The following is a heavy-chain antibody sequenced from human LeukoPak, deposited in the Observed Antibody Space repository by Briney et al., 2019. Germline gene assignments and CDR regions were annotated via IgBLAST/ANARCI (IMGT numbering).Heavy chain of an antibody. CDR3: ARSPTYYYGSGSYYNGVYWFDP. V-gene: IGHV5-51*01. CDR1: GXSFTSYW. D-gene: IGHD3-10*01. J-gene: IGHJ5*02. CDR2: TYPGDSDT. Sequence: GESLKISCKGSGXSFTSYWIGWVRQMPGKGLEWMGITYPGDSDTRYSPSFQGQLTISADKSISTAYLQWSGLKAPDTAMYYCARSPTYYYGSGSYYNGVYWFDPWGQGTLVTVSS.